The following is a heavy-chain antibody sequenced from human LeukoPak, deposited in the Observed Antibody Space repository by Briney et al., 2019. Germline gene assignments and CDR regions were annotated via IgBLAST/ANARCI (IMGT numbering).Heavy chain of an antibody. D-gene: IGHD2-2*01. Sequence: GGSLSLSCAASGFTFSSYAMSWVRQAPGKGLEWVSAISGSGGSTYYADSVKGRFTISRDNSKNTLYLQMNSLRAEDTAVYYCAKDSGYCSSTSCWDYYYYGMDVWGQGTTVTVSS. J-gene: IGHJ6*02. V-gene: IGHV3-23*01. CDR2: ISGSGGST. CDR1: GFTFSSYA. CDR3: AKDSGYCSSTSCWDYYYYGMDV.